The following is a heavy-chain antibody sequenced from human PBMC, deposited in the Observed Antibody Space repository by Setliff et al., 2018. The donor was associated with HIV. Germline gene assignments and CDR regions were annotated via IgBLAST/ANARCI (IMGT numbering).Heavy chain of an antibody. Sequence: SETLSLTCTVSGGSISSGGYYWSWIRQHPGKGLEWIGNIYYSGSPYYNPSLKSRLTMSVDTSKNQFSLRLSSVTAADTAVYYCARVWLHYDADILRFDPWGQGILVTVSS. D-gene: IGHD3-3*01. J-gene: IGHJ5*02. CDR3: ARVWLHYDADILRFDP. V-gene: IGHV4-31*03. CDR2: IYYSGSP. CDR1: GGSISSGGYY.